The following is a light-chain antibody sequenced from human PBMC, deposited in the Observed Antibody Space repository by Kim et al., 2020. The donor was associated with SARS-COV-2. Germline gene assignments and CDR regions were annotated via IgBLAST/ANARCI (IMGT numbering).Light chain of an antibody. V-gene: IGKV1-5*03. CDR2: KAS. J-gene: IGKJ2*02. CDR1: QSNTNW. CDR3: QQYNSYSPCT. Sequence: ASVGDRVTITCRASQSNTNWLAWYQQKPGKAPKLLIYKASSLFSGVPSRFSGSGSGTEFTLTITSLQPDDFATYYCQQYNSYSPCTFGQGTKLEI.